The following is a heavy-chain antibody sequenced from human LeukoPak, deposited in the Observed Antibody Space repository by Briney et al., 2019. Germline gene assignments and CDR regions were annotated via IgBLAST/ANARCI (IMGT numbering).Heavy chain of an antibody. CDR3: ARTSIGYSSGWYDPWGYYYYMDV. CDR2: INHSGST. V-gene: IGHV4-34*01. J-gene: IGHJ6*03. Sequence: SETLSLTCAVYGGSFSGYYWSWIRQPPGKGLEWIGEINHSGSTNYNPSLKSRVTISVDTSKNQFSLKLSSVTAADTAVYYCARTSIGYSSGWYDPWGYYYYMDVWGKGTTVTISS. CDR1: GGSFSGYY. D-gene: IGHD6-19*01.